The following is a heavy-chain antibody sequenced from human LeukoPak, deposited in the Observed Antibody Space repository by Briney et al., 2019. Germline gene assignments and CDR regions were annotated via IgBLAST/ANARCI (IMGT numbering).Heavy chain of an antibody. CDR1: GLTFSDYY. V-gene: IGHV3-72*01. CDR2: IRKKANSYTT. D-gene: IGHD7-27*01. Sequence: GGSLRLSCAASGLTFSDYYMDWVGQAPGKGLEWVGRIRKKANSYTTEYAASVKGRFTISRDDSKNSLYLQMNGLKTEDTAVYYCARGNRGFDYWGQGTLVTVSS. CDR3: ARGNRGFDY. J-gene: IGHJ4*02.